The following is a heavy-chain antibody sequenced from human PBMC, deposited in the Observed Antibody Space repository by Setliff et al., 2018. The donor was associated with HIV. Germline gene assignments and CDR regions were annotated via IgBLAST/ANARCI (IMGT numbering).Heavy chain of an antibody. D-gene: IGHD4-17*01. CDR1: DSGTYY. V-gene: IGHV4-4*07. CDR2: VSSRGDT. J-gene: IGHJ4*02. Sequence: SETLSLTCTVSDSGTYYWSWIRQPAGKGLEWIGRVSSRGDTNYNPSLKRRVTMSVDTSKNRFSLKLTSVTASDTAVYYCARAAAGNTGPFDLWGQGSPVTVSS. CDR3: ARAAAGNTGPFDL.